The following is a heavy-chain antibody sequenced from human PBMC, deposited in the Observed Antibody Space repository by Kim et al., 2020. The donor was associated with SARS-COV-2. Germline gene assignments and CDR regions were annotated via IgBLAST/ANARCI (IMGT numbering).Heavy chain of an antibody. V-gene: IGHV3-74*01. J-gene: IGHJ5*02. Sequence: GGSLRLSCEASGFTFSRYWMNWVRQGPGKGVGGVSGIMRAGWDTDYADSVKGLCTISRDNAKNTLHLQLTSLGVEDTAIYYCARGSCQQGFDPWGQGTLVTVSS. CDR2: IMRAGWDT. D-gene: IGHD6-13*01. CDR3: ARGSCQQGFDP. CDR1: GFTFSRYW.